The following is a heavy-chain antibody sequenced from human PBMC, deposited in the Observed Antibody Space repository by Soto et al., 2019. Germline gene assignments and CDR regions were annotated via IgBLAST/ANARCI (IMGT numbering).Heavy chain of an antibody. J-gene: IGHJ4*02. V-gene: IGHV4-59*01. Sequence: PSETLSLTCTVSGASISNYYWSWIRQPPGKGLEWIGYIYYSGSTNYNPSLKSRVTISVDTSKNQFSLKLSSVTTADTAVYYCARGSYGDNSWGQGTLVTVSS. CDR3: ARGSYGDNS. CDR2: IYYSGST. D-gene: IGHD4-17*01. CDR1: GASISNYY.